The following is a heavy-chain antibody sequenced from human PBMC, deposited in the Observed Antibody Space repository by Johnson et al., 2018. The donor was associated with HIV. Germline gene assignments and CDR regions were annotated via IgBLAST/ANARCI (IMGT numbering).Heavy chain of an antibody. CDR1: TFTFRNYW. CDR3: AREGTFYYDSSGYDNAFDI. V-gene: IGHV3-11*04. D-gene: IGHD3-22*01. Sequence: QVQLVESGGDLVQPGGSLRLSCVASTFTFRNYWMSWVRQAPGKGLEWVSYISSSGSTIYYADSVKGRFTISRDNAKNSLYLQMNSLRAGDTAVYYCAREGTFYYDSSGYDNAFDIWGRGTMVTVSS. J-gene: IGHJ3*02. CDR2: ISSSGSTI.